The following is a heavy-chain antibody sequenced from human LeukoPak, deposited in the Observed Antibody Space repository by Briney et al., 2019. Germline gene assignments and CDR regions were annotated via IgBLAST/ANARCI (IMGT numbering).Heavy chain of an antibody. D-gene: IGHD3-10*01. V-gene: IGHV3-21*01. CDR3: ARGGFGELY. CDR2: ISSTSTYI. CDR1: GFTFSSYS. Sequence: GGSLRLSCAASGFTFSSYSMNWVRQAPGKGLESVSSISSTSTYIYYADSVKGRFTISRDNAKNSLYLQVNSLRAEDTAVYYCARGGFGELYWGQGTLVTVSS. J-gene: IGHJ4*02.